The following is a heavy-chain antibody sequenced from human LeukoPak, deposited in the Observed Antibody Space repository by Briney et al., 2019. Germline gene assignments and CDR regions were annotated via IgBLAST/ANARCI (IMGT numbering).Heavy chain of an antibody. CDR1: GGSFSGYY. CDR2: INHSGST. D-gene: IGHD2-15*01. Sequence: SETLSLTCAVYGGSFSGYYWSWIRQPPGKGLEWIGEINHSGSTNYNPSLKSRITISVDTSKNQFSLKLSSVTAADTAVYYCARDVRGGGIDYWGQGTLVTVSS. J-gene: IGHJ4*02. CDR3: ARDVRGGGIDY. V-gene: IGHV4-34*01.